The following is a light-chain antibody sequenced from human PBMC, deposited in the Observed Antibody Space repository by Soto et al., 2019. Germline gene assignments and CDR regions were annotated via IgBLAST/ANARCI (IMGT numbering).Light chain of an antibody. J-gene: IGKJ2*01. Sequence: EIVMTQSPATLSVSPGERATLSCRASQSVRSNLAWYQQKPGQAPRLLIYGASTRAPGIPARVSGSGSGTEFTLTISSLQSEDFALYYCQNYSVWPYTFGQGTKVDIK. CDR2: GAS. CDR1: QSVRSN. CDR3: QNYSVWPYT. V-gene: IGKV3-15*01.